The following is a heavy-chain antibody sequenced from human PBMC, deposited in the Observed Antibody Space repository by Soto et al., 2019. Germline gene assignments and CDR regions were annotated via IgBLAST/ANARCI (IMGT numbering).Heavy chain of an antibody. V-gene: IGHV1-18*04. J-gene: IGHJ1*01. Sequence: QVQLVQSGPDLKRPGASMKVSCKASGYTFTSYGIIWVRQAPGQGLEWMAWISPLKGRTQYSQKAQGRVTLSTDTSSNTAYMEMTTLRVDDTAVYYCAMDYGDRPEYFKPWGQGTLVTVS. CDR2: ISPLKGRT. D-gene: IGHD4-17*01. CDR3: AMDYGDRPEYFKP. CDR1: GYTFTSYG.